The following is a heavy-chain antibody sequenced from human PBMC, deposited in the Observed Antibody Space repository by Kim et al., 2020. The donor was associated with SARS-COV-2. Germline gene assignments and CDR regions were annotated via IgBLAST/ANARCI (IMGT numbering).Heavy chain of an antibody. CDR3: ARGGAVLRVVEGLSSGFDY. D-gene: IGHD3-3*01. J-gene: IGHJ4*01. Sequence: ASVNVSCKASGYTFSNYAMQWVRQAPGQRREWMGWINAGSGNTEYSQKFQGRLIITRDTSASTAYMELSSLRSEDTAVDYCARGGAVLRVVEGLSSGFDY. CDR1: GYTFSNYA. V-gene: IGHV1-3*01. CDR2: INAGSGNT.